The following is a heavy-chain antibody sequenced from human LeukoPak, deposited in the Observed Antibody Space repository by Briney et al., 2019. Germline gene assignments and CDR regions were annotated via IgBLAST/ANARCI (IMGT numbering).Heavy chain of an antibody. CDR1: GGSISSSSSY. J-gene: IGHJ4*02. D-gene: IGHD2-15*01. V-gene: IGHV4-39*01. CDR2: TYYSGST. CDR3: ARRGGGSWYYFDY. Sequence: SETRSLTCTVSGGSISSSSSYWDWIRQPPGKGLEWIGNTYYSGSTNYNASLKSRVTISVDTSKNQFSLKLSSVTAADTALYYCARRGGGSWYYFDYWGQGTLVTVSS.